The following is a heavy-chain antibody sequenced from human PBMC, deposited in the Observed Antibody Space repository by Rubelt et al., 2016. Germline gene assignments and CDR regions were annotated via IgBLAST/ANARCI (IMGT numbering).Heavy chain of an antibody. Sequence: QVQLVQSGAEVKKPGSSVKVSCKASGGTFSSYAISWVRQAPGQGLEWMGGIIPIFGTANYAQKFQGRVTMTTDTSTSTAYMELRVLRSDDTAVYYCARDPYGDRHHDYWGQGTLVTVSS. CDR2: IIPIFGTA. CDR3: ARDPYGDRHHDY. J-gene: IGHJ4*02. V-gene: IGHV1-69*06. D-gene: IGHD4-17*01. CDR1: GGTFSSYA.